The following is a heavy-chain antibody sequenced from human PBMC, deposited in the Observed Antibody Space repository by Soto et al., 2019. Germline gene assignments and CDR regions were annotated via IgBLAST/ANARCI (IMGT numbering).Heavy chain of an antibody. CDR2: IAPKNGGT. CDR1: GYSISAYY. J-gene: IGHJ4*02. CDR3: GRDDYGIFPY. V-gene: IGHV1-2*02. D-gene: IGHD3-10*01. Sequence: QVQLVQSGTEVKKPGASVKVSCQASGYSISAYYIHWVRQAPGQGLEWMGWIAPKNGGTVSAQKFQGRLTMTRDPSISTVYTDLSGLTSDDMALYYCGRDDYGIFPYWGQGILVTVSS.